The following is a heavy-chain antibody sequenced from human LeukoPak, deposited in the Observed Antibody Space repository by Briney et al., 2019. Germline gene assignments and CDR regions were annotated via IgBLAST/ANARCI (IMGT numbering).Heavy chain of an antibody. V-gene: IGHV3-49*04. CDR2: IRSKTYGGTT. Sequence: GGSLRLSCTTSGFAFDDYAMGWVRQAPGKGLEWMGFIRSKTYGGTTEYAASVKGRFTTSRDDYKSIAYLQMNSLKTEDTAVYYCCRRGNYDYFDYWGQGTLVTVSS. D-gene: IGHD4-11*01. J-gene: IGHJ4*02. CDR3: CRRGNYDYFDY. CDR1: GFAFDDYA.